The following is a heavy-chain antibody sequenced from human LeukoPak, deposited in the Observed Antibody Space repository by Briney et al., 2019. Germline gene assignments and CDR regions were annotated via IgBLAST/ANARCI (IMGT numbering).Heavy chain of an antibody. V-gene: IGHV3-9*01. Sequence: GGSLRLSCAVSGFTFDDYAMHWVRQAPGKGLEWVSGITWNGGSIGYADSVKGRFTISRDNAKNSLYLQMNSLRGEDTAFYYCAKDAAYDYSNAFDYWGQGTLVTVSS. CDR2: ITWNGGSI. CDR1: GFTFDDYA. CDR3: AKDAAYDYSNAFDY. J-gene: IGHJ4*02. D-gene: IGHD4-11*01.